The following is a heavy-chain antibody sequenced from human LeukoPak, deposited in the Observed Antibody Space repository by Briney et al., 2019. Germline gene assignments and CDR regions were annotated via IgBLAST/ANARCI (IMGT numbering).Heavy chain of an antibody. V-gene: IGHV3-23*01. CDR1: GFTFSGYG. J-gene: IGHJ4*02. Sequence: GGSLRLSCAASGFTFSGYGMTWVRQAPGKGLEWVSGISSSGGSTYYADSVKGRFTISRDNSKNTLYLQMNSLRVEDTAVYYCARDQGGATSLADWGQGTLVTVSS. CDR2: ISSSGGST. CDR3: ARDQGGATSLAD. D-gene: IGHD1-1*01.